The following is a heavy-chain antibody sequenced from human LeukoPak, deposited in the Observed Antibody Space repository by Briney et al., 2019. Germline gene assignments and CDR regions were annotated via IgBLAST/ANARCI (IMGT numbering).Heavy chain of an antibody. Sequence: PGGSLRLSCTASGFKFDDYDMSWVRQAPGKGLEWVSAISGSGGSTYYAHSVKGRFTISRDNSKNTLYLQMNSLRAEDTAVYYCAKDDAYSSGWFRCWGQGTLVTVSS. D-gene: IGHD6-19*01. CDR3: AKDDAYSSGWFRC. J-gene: IGHJ5*01. CDR1: GFKFDDYD. CDR2: ISGSGGST. V-gene: IGHV3-23*01.